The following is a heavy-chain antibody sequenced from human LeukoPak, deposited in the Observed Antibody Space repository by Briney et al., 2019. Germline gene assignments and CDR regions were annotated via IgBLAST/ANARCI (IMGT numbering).Heavy chain of an antibody. J-gene: IGHJ4*02. D-gene: IGHD6-19*01. CDR1: DGSFSGYY. CDR2: IYYSGST. V-gene: IGHV4-59*08. Sequence: PSETLSLTCAVYDGSFSGYYWSWIRQPPGKGLEWIGYIYYSGSTNYNPSLKSRVTISVDTSKNQFSLKLSSVTAADTAVYYCARALKNSGWNYYFDYWGQGTLVTVSS. CDR3: ARALKNSGWNYYFDY.